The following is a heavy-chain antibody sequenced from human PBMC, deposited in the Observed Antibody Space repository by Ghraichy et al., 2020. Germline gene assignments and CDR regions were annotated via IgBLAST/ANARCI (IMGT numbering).Heavy chain of an antibody. CDR2: ISYDGSNK. Sequence: LTCAASGFTFTDYGMNWVRQAPGEGLEWVAVISYDGSNKYYADSVKGRFTISRDNSKNTLSLQMNSLRAEDAAVYYCAKEFRSGLSDYWGQGTLVTVSS. J-gene: IGHJ4*02. CDR1: GFTFTDYG. V-gene: IGHV3-30*18. D-gene: IGHD3-3*01. CDR3: AKEFRSGLSDY.